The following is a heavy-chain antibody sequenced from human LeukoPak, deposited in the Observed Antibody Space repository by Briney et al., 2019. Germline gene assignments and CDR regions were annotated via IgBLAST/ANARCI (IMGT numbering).Heavy chain of an antibody. CDR1: GFTFDDYA. CDR3: AKGHTSGYEYYYGMDV. V-gene: IGHV3-9*01. J-gene: IGHJ6*02. D-gene: IGHD5-12*01. Sequence: GGSLRLSCAASGFTFDDYAMHWVRQAPGKGLEWVSGISWNSGSIGYADSVKGRFTISRDNAKNSLYLQMSSLRAEDTALYYCAKGHTSGYEYYYGMDVWGQGTTVTVSS. CDR2: ISWNSGSI.